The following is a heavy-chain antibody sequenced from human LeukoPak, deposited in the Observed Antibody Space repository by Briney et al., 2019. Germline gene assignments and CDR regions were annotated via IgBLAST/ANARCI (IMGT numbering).Heavy chain of an antibody. V-gene: IGHV3-73*01. D-gene: IGHD6-19*01. CDR3: ARVKGQWLDY. J-gene: IGHJ4*02. CDR1: GFTFSGSA. Sequence: GGSLRLSCAASGFTFSGSAMHWVRQASGKGLEWVGRIRSKANSYATAYAASVKGRFTISRDDSKNTAYLQMNSLKTEDTAVYYCARVKGQWLDYWGQGTLVTVSS. CDR2: IRSKANSYAT.